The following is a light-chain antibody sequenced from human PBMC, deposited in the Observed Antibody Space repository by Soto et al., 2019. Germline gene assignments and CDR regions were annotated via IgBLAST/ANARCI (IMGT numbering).Light chain of an antibody. J-gene: IGLJ1*01. V-gene: IGLV2-14*01. CDR1: SSDVGGYKY. Sequence: QSALTQPASVSRSAGQSITISCTGTSSDVGGYKYVSWFQQHPGQAPKLMIYDVSNRPSGVSNRFSGSNSGNTASLTISGLLAEDEADYYCSSFTTRSTYVFGTGTKLTVL. CDR2: DVS. CDR3: SSFTTRSTYV.